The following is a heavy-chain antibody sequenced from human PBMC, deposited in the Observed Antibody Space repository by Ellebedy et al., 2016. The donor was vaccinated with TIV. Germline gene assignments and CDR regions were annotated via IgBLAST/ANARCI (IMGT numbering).Heavy chain of an antibody. J-gene: IGHJ4*02. Sequence: ASVKVSCKASGYTFSSYGISWVRQAPGQGLEWMGWISAYTGDTNYAQNVQGRVTLTTDTSTSTAYMELRSLRSDDTAVYYCARDRRFILVGANFDYWGQGTLVTVSS. V-gene: IGHV1-18*01. CDR3: ARDRRFILVGANFDY. CDR1: GYTFSSYG. CDR2: ISAYTGDT. D-gene: IGHD1-26*01.